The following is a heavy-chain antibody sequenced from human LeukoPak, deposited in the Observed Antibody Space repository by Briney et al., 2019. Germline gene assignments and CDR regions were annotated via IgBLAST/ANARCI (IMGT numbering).Heavy chain of an antibody. D-gene: IGHD1-7*01. V-gene: IGHV3-9*01. Sequence: GRSLRLSCAASGFTFDDYAMHWVRQAPGKGLEWVSGIAWNTGNTGYADSVKGRFTISRDNAKNSLYLQMNSLRAEDTAVYYCARGPTGTTHAFDIWGQGTMVTVSS. J-gene: IGHJ3*02. CDR2: IAWNTGNT. CDR1: GFTFDDYA. CDR3: ARGPTGTTHAFDI.